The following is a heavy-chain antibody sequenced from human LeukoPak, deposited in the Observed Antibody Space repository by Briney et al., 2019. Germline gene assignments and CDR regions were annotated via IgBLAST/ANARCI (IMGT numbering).Heavy chain of an antibody. CDR2: IYTSGST. D-gene: IGHD2-2*01. J-gene: IGHJ3*02. CDR1: GGSISSYY. Sequence: SETLSLTCTVSGGSISSYYWSWIRQPAGKGLEWIGRIYTSGSTNYNPSLKSRVTMSVDTSTNQFSLKLSSVTAADTAVYYCARDRPYCSSTSCYGHAFDIWGQGTMVTVSS. V-gene: IGHV4-4*07. CDR3: ARDRPYCSSTSCYGHAFDI.